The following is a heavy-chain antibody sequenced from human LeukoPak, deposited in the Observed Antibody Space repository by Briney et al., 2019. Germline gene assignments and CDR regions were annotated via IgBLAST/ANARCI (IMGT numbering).Heavy chain of an antibody. Sequence: SETLSLTCTVSGGSISSYYWSWIRQPPGKGLEWIGYIYYSGSTNYNPSLKSRVTISVDTSKNQFSLKLSSVTAADTAVYYCARARKEVVAAMGKMGWFDPWGQGTLVTVSS. V-gene: IGHV4-59*01. CDR2: IYYSGST. CDR1: GGSISSYY. CDR3: ARARKEVVAAMGKMGWFDP. J-gene: IGHJ5*02. D-gene: IGHD2-15*01.